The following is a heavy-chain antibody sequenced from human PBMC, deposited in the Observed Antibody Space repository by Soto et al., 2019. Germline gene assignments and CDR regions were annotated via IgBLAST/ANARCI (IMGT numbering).Heavy chain of an antibody. CDR3: AAERIAAAGDYFDY. Sequence: SVKVSCKASGFTFTSSAVQWVRQARGQRLEWIGWIVVGSGNTNYAQKFQERVTITRDMSTGTAYMELSSLRSEDTAVYYCAAERIAAAGDYFDYWGQGTLVTVSS. D-gene: IGHD6-13*01. CDR1: GFTFTSSA. CDR2: IVVGSGNT. J-gene: IGHJ4*02. V-gene: IGHV1-58*01.